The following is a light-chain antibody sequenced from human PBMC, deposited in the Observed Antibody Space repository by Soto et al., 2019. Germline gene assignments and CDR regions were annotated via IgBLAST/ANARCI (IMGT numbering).Light chain of an antibody. CDR2: DAF. J-gene: IGKJ2*01. V-gene: IGKV3-20*01. Sequence: ESVLTQSPGTLSLPPGERATLSCRASQSVSSSSLAWYQHRPGQAPRLLIYDAFSRATDIPDRFSGSGSGTDFTLTISRLEPEDFAVYYCQHYCRSPPKYTFGQGTKLEI. CDR3: QHYCRSPPKYT. CDR1: QSVSSSS.